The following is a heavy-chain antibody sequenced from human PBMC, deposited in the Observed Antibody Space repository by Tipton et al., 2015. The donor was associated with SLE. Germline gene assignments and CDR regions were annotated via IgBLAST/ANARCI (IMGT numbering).Heavy chain of an antibody. CDR3: AKFLQQPWVFGY. CDR1: GFTFSSYA. V-gene: IGHV3-23*01. Sequence: SLRLSCAAFGFTFSSYAMSWVRQTPGKGLEWVSVVSGSGSTYYADSVKGRFTISRDNSKNTLYLQMNSLRAEDTAVYYCAKFLQQPWVFGYWGQGTLVTVSS. D-gene: IGHD6-13*01. J-gene: IGHJ4*01. CDR2: VSGSGST.